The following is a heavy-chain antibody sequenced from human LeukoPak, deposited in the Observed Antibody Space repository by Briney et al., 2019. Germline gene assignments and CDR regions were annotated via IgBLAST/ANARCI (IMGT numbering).Heavy chain of an antibody. V-gene: IGHV3-53*01. CDR3: ARGDGYNYFDY. D-gene: IGHD5-24*01. CDR1: GFTFSDYY. J-gene: IGHJ4*02. CDR2: FYPAGST. Sequence: GGSLRLSCAASGFTFSDYYMSWIRQAPGKGLEWVSVFYPAGSTYYTDSVRGRFIISRDNSKNTLYLQMNSLRAEDMAVYFCARGDGYNYFDYWGQGTLVTVSS.